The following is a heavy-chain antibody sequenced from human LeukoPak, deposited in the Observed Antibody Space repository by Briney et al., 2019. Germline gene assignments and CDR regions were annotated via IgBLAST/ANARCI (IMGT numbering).Heavy chain of an antibody. V-gene: IGHV3-23*01. CDR1: GFTFIRYA. CDR2: ISGNGGST. CDR3: AKESPVFDY. J-gene: IGHJ4*02. Sequence: GGSLRLSCAASGFTFIRYAMSWVRQAPGRGGECVSDISGNGGSTHYADSAKGRFTISRDNSKNTLYLQVSSLTGKDTAVYYCAKESPVFDYWGQGTLVTVSS.